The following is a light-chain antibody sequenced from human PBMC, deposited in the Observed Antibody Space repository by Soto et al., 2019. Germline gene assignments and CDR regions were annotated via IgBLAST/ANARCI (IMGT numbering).Light chain of an antibody. J-gene: IGLJ3*02. Sequence: QSVLTQPPSVSGAPGQRVTISCTGSSSNIGAGYDGHWYQQLPGTAPKLLIYGNSNRPSGVPVRISGSKSGTSASLAITGLQAEDEADYYCQSYDSSLSGWVFGGGTKLTVL. V-gene: IGLV1-40*01. CDR3: QSYDSSLSGWV. CDR2: GNS. CDR1: SSNIGAGYD.